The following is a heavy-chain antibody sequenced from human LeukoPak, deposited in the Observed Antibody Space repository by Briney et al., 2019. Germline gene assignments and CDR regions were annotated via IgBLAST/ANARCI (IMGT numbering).Heavy chain of an antibody. CDR2: ISYSGST. J-gene: IGHJ5*02. Sequence: SETLSLTCSVSGGSISSLYWSWIRQPPGKGLEWIGYISYSGSTNFNPSLKSRVTISVDTSKNQFSLKLSSVTAADTAVYYCAREGTAGTNLNWFDPWGQGTLVTVSS. V-gene: IGHV4-59*01. D-gene: IGHD1-1*01. CDR1: GGSISSLY. CDR3: AREGTAGTNLNWFDP.